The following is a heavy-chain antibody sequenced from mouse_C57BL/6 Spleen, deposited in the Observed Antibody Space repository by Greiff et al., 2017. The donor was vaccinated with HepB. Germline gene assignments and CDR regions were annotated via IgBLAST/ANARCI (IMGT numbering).Heavy chain of an antibody. J-gene: IGHJ4*01. CDR2: IWGVGST. V-gene: IGHV2-6*01. Sequence: VQRVESGPGLVAPSQSLSITCTVSGFSLTSYGVDWVRQSPGKGLEWLGVIWGVGSTNYNSALKSRLSISKDNSKSQVFLKMNSLQTDDTAMYYCASEKGGSSGYGAMDYWGQGTSVTVSS. CDR1: GFSLTSYG. CDR3: ASEKGGSSGYGAMDY. D-gene: IGHD3-2*02.